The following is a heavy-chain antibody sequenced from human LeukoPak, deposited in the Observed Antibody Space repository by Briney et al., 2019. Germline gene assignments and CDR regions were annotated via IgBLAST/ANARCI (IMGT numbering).Heavy chain of an antibody. CDR1: GGTFSSYA. Sequence: SVKVSCKASGGTFSSYAISWVRQAPGQGLEWMGGIIPIFGTANYAQKFQGRVTITADESTSTAYIELSSLRSEDTAVYYCARGGGNTWIQNTNWFDPWGQGTLVTVSS. V-gene: IGHV1-69*13. D-gene: IGHD5-18*01. CDR2: IIPIFGTA. CDR3: ARGGGNTWIQNTNWFDP. J-gene: IGHJ5*02.